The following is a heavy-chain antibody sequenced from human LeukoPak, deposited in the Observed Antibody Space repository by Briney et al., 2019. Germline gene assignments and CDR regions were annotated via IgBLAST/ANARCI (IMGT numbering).Heavy chain of an antibody. CDR1: GFTFSSYA. CDR3: ARESTEDWFDP. J-gene: IGHJ5*02. CDR2: ISYDGSNK. V-gene: IGHV3-30*01. Sequence: GRSLRLSCAASGFTFSSYAMHRVRQAPGKGLEWVAVISYDGSNKYYADSVKGRFTISRDNSKNTLYLQVNSLRAEDTAVYYCARESTEDWFDPWGQGTLVTVSS. D-gene: IGHD4-11*01.